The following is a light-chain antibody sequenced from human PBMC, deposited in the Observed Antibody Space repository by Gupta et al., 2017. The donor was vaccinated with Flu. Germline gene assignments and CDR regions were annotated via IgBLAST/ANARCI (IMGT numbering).Light chain of an antibody. CDR2: WGS. V-gene: IGKV2-28*01. Sequence: DIVMTQSPLSLSVTPGEPASISCRSTQSLLHRNGYNYLDWYVQKPGQSPRLLIFWGSTRATGVPDRFSGSGSGTDFTLTSSRGEADDVGVYYCMQDLQTYTFGGGTRVDIK. CDR1: QSLLHRNGYNY. J-gene: IGKJ4*01. CDR3: MQDLQTYT.